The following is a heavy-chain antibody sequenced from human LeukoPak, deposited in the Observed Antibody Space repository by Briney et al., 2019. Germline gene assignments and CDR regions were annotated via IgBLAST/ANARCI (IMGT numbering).Heavy chain of an antibody. J-gene: IGHJ6*02. CDR1: GFTFGDYA. V-gene: IGHV3-49*04. Sequence: GGSLRLSCTASGFTFGDYAMSWVRQAPGKGLEWVGFIRSKAYGGTTEYAASVKGRFTISRDDSKSIAYLQMNSLKTEDTAVYYCTRRDGFGELFTYGMDVWGQGTSATVSS. CDR2: IRSKAYGGTT. CDR3: TRRDGFGELFTYGMDV. D-gene: IGHD3-10*01.